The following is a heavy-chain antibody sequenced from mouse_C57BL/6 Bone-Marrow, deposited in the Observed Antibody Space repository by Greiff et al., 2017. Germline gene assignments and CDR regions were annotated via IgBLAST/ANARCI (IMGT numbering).Heavy chain of an antibody. CDR1: GFTFSSYG. J-gene: IGHJ4*01. CDR2: ISSGGSYT. CDR3: ARPTVYYAMDD. Sequence: EVKLMESGGDLVKPGGSLKLSCAASGFTFSSYGMSWVRQTPDKRLEWVATISSGGSYTYYPDSVKGRFTISRDNAKNTLYLQMSSLKSEDTAMYYCARPTVYYAMDDWGQGTSVTVSS. D-gene: IGHD1-1*01. V-gene: IGHV5-6*01.